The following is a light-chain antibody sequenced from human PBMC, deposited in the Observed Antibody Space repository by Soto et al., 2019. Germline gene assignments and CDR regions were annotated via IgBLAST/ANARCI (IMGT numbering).Light chain of an antibody. Sequence: QSALTQPASVSGSPGQSITISCTGTSSDVGAFDLVSWYQQHPDKAPKLLIYDVNDRPSGVSNRFSGSKSGNTASLTIAGLQAEDEADYYCSSYTVSRIRLFGTGTKLTVL. CDR3: SSYTVSRIRL. CDR1: SSDVGAFDL. CDR2: DVN. V-gene: IGLV2-14*03. J-gene: IGLJ1*01.